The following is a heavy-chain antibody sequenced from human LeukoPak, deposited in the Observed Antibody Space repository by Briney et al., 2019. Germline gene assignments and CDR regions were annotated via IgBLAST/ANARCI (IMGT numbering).Heavy chain of an antibody. Sequence: GGSLRLSCAASGFTFSTYAMHWVRQAPGKGLEWVAVIWFDGSSKYYADSVKGRFTISRDNSKNTLFLQMNSLRAEDTAVYFCARDSSAWYLDYWGQGTLVTVPS. CDR1: GFTFSTYA. V-gene: IGHV3-33*01. D-gene: IGHD6-19*01. CDR3: ARDSSAWYLDY. J-gene: IGHJ4*02. CDR2: IWFDGSSK.